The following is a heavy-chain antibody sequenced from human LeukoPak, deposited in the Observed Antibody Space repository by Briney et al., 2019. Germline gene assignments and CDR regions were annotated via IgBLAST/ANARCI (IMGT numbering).Heavy chain of an antibody. CDR2: ISYDGSNK. CDR3: ARTSEMGEPYDSSGYQPFDY. V-gene: IGHV3-30*01. J-gene: IGHJ4*02. D-gene: IGHD3-22*01. Sequence: GSLRLSCAASGFTFSSYAMHWVRQAPGKGLEWVAVISYDGSNKYYADSVKGRFTISRDNSKNTLYLQMNSLRAEDTAVYYCARTSEMGEPYDSSGYQPFDYWGRGTLVTVSS. CDR1: GFTFSSYA.